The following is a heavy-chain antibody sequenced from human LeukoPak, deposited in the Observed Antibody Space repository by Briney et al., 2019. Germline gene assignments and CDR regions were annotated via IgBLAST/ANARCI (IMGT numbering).Heavy chain of an antibody. CDR2: INHSGST. J-gene: IGHJ4*02. CDR1: GGSFSGYY. V-gene: IGHV4-34*01. D-gene: IGHD3-10*01. CDR3: ARGAYYYGSGSYLPYYFDY. Sequence: SETLSLTCAVYGGSFSGYYWSWIRQPPGKGLEWIGEINHSGSTNYNPSLKSRVTISVDTSKHQFSLKLSSVTAAETAVYYCARGAYYYGSGSYLPYYFDYWGQGTLVTVSS.